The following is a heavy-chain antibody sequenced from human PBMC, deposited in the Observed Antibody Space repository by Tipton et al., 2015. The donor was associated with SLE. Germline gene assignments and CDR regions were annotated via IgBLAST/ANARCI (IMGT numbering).Heavy chain of an antibody. D-gene: IGHD6-13*01. Sequence: TLSLTCDVSGYSISSGYYWGWIRQPPGKGLEWIGSIYHSGSTYYNPSLKSRVTISVDTSKNQFSLKLSSVTAADTAVYYCARSAGAAAGTFDYWGQGTLVTVSS. CDR1: GYSISSGYY. V-gene: IGHV4-38-2*01. J-gene: IGHJ4*02. CDR3: ARSAGAAAGTFDY. CDR2: IYHSGST.